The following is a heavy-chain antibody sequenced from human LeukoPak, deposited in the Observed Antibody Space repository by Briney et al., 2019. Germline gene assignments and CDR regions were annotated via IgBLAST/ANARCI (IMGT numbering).Heavy chain of an antibody. V-gene: IGHV1-18*01. D-gene: IGHD3-22*01. CDR3: AREGGDIGSGYYLGLDY. Sequence: ASVKVSCKASGDTFTSYGISWVRQAPGQGLEWMGWISAYNGNTNYAQKLQGRVTMTTDTSTSTAYMELRSLRSDDTAVYYCAREGGDIGSGYYLGLDYWGQGTLVTVSS. CDR1: GDTFTSYG. CDR2: ISAYNGNT. J-gene: IGHJ4*02.